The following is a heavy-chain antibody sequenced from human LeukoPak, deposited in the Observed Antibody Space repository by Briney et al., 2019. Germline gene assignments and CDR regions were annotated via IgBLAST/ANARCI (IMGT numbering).Heavy chain of an antibody. D-gene: IGHD3-22*01. CDR2: IRSDGST. CDR3: AREGSFDSSGYNDALDI. V-gene: IGHV3-53*01. CDR1: RFIFSSYW. Sequence: GGSLRLSCATSRFIFSSYWMTWVRRTPGKGLEWVSVIRSDGSTSYADSVKGRFTISRDNSKNTLYLQMNSLGAEDTAVYYCAREGSFDSSGYNDALDIWGQGTMVTVSA. J-gene: IGHJ3*02.